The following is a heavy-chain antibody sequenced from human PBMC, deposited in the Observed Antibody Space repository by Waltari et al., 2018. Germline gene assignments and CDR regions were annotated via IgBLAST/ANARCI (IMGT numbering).Heavy chain of an antibody. CDR1: GYTITSYG. CDR2: ISPYNGNT. V-gene: IGHV1-18*01. CDR3: ARDTFDY. Sequence: QVQLLQSGAEVKKPGASVKVPCSASGYTITSYGIRWVRQAPGQGLEWMGWISPYNGNTNYAQKLQGRVTLTTDTSTSTAYIELRSLRSDDTAVYYCARDTFDYWGQGTLVTVSS. J-gene: IGHJ4*02.